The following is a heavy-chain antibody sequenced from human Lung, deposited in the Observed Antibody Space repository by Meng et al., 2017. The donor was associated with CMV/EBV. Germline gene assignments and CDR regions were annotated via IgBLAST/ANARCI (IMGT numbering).Heavy chain of an antibody. CDR3: ARATGTGDDYFDY. V-gene: IGHV4-31*02. CDR1: GGSISSSDYY. Sequence: VSGGSISSSDYYWSWIRQHPGEGLECIGYIYNSGSTYSNPSLRRRLSISIDTSKNQFSLKLNSVTAADTAVYYCARATGTGDDYFDYWGQGALVTVSS. J-gene: IGHJ4*02. D-gene: IGHD7-27*01. CDR2: IYNSGST.